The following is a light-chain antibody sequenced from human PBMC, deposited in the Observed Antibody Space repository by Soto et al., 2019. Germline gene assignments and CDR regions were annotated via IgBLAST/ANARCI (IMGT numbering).Light chain of an antibody. CDR1: QSVSSSA. Sequence: EVVLTQSPGTLSLSPGERATLSCRSSQSVSSSALAWYQQKPGQAPRRLXYGASSRATGIPDRFSGSGSGTDFTLTISRLEPEDFAVYYCQQYGSSPLVTFGQGTRLEIK. CDR2: GAS. V-gene: IGKV3-20*01. CDR3: QQYGSSPLVT. J-gene: IGKJ5*01.